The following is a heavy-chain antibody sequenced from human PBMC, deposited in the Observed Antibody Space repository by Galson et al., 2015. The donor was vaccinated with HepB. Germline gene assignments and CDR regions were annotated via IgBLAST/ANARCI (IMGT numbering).Heavy chain of an antibody. J-gene: IGHJ4*02. CDR3: ARDKWVDTAQRGLYFDY. CDR1: GDSVSSNGAA. Sequence: CAISGDSVSSNGAAWNWIRQSPSRGLEWLGRTYYRSKWYNDYAVSVKSRITINPDTSKNQFSLQLNSVTPEDTAVYYCARDKWVDTAQRGLYFDYWGQGTLATVSS. D-gene: IGHD5-18*01. CDR2: TYYRSKWYN. V-gene: IGHV6-1*01.